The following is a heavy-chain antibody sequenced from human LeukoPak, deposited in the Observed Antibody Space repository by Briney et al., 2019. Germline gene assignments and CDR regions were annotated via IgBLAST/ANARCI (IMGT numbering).Heavy chain of an antibody. Sequence: VASVKVSCKASGYTFTSYAMHWVRQAPGQRLEWMGWINAGNGNTKYSQKFQGRVTITRDTSASTAYMELSSLRSEDTAVYYCARGPGIVGATPYSYYYGMDVWGQGTTVTLSS. J-gene: IGHJ6*02. CDR3: ARGPGIVGATPYSYYYGMDV. CDR1: GYTFTSYA. V-gene: IGHV1-3*01. CDR2: INAGNGNT. D-gene: IGHD1-26*01.